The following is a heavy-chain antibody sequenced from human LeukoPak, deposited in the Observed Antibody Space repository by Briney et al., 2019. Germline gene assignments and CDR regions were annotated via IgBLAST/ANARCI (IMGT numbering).Heavy chain of an antibody. CDR3: ARDGGLGLDYFDY. Sequence: SQTLSLTCAISGGSVSSNSAAWNWVRQSPSRGLEWLGRTYYRSKWFNDYSISVKSRITVNPDTSKNQFSLQLTSVTPEDTAVYYCARDGGLGLDYFDYWAREPWSPSPQ. J-gene: IGHJ4*02. D-gene: IGHD3-16*01. V-gene: IGHV6-1*01. CDR1: GGSVSSNSAA. CDR2: TYYRSKWFN.